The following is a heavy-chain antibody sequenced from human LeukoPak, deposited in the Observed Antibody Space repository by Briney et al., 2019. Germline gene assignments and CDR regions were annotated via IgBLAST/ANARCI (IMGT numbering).Heavy chain of an antibody. CDR1: GFTFSSYA. V-gene: IGHV3-30-3*01. J-gene: IGHJ6*02. CDR3: ARDSPAYCSGGSCFSGGMVV. CDR2: ISYDGSNK. D-gene: IGHD2-15*01. Sequence: PGRSLRLSCAASGFTFSSYAMHWVRQAPGKGLEWVAVISYDGSNKYYADSVKGRFTISRDNSKNTLYLQMNSLRAEDTAVYYCARDSPAYCSGGSCFSGGMVVWGQGTTVTVSS.